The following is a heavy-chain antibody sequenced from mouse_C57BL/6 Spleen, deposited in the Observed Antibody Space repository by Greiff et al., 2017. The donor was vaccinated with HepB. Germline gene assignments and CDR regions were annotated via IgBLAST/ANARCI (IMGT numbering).Heavy chain of an antibody. CDR3: ARSPYYYGSREYYFDY. J-gene: IGHJ2*01. CDR2: ISSGSSTI. Sequence: DVMLVESGGGLVKPGGSLKLSCAASGFTFSDYGMHWVRQAPEKGLEWVAYISSGSSTIYYADTVKGRFTISRDNAKNTLFLQMTSLRSEDTAMYYCARSPYYYGSREYYFDYWGQGTTLTVSS. V-gene: IGHV5-17*01. D-gene: IGHD1-1*01. CDR1: GFTFSDYG.